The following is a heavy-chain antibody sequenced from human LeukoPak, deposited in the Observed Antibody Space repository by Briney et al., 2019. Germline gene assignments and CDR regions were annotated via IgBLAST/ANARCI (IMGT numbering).Heavy chain of an antibody. J-gene: IGHJ4*02. V-gene: IGHV4-59*01. CDR2: IYYSGST. D-gene: IGHD6-19*01. CDR3: ARTPGGWYDY. Sequence: SETLSHTCTVSGGSISSYYWSWIRQPPGKGLEWIGYIYYSGSTNYNPSLKSRVTISVDTSKNQFSLKLSSVTAADTAVYYCARTPGGWYDYWGQGTLVTVSS. CDR1: GGSISSYY.